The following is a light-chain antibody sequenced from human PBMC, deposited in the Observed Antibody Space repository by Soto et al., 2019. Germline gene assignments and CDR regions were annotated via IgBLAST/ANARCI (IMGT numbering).Light chain of an antibody. J-gene: IGKJ4*01. CDR2: EAS. CDR1: QTVSSS. Sequence: ENVLTQSPGTLSLSPGERATLSCRASQTVSSSLAWYQQNPCQAPRLLIYEASNRATGIPVRFSGSGSGADFTLTISSLEPEDFALYYCQQHINWPLTFGGGTKVDI. CDR3: QQHINWPLT. V-gene: IGKV3-11*01.